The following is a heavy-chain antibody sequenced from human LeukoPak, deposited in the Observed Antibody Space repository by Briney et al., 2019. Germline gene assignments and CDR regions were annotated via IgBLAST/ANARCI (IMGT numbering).Heavy chain of an antibody. V-gene: IGHV3-21*01. Sequence: GGSLRLSCAASGFTFSSYSMNWVRQAPGKGLEWVSSISSSSSYIYYADSVKGRFTISRDNAKNSLYLQMNSLRAEDTAVYYCVRDLYQYYYDSSGFDYWGQGTLVTVSS. J-gene: IGHJ4*02. CDR3: VRDLYQYYYDSSGFDY. CDR2: ISSSSSYI. D-gene: IGHD3-22*01. CDR1: GFTFSSYS.